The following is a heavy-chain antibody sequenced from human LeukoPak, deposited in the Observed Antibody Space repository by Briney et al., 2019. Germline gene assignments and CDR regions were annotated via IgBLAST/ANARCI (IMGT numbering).Heavy chain of an antibody. D-gene: IGHD6-19*01. J-gene: IGHJ4*02. CDR3: ARAIRYSSGWYIFDY. V-gene: IGHV1-69*05. Sequence: SVKVSCKASGGTFSSYAISWVRQAPGQGLEWMGGIIPIFGTANYAQKFQGRVTITTDESTSTAYMELSSLRSEDTAVYYCARAIRYSSGWYIFDYWGQGTLVTVSS. CDR1: GGTFSSYA. CDR2: IIPIFGTA.